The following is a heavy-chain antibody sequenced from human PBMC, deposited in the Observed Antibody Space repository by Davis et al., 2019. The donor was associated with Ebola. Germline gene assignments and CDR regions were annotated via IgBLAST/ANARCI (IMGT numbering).Heavy chain of an antibody. CDR1: GGSISSGAYY. CDR3: ARRLVATYFFDY. V-gene: IGHV4-31*03. J-gene: IGHJ4*02. D-gene: IGHD5-12*01. CDR2: IYSSGNT. Sequence: MPSETLSLTCTVSGGSISSGAYYWSWIRQHPGKGLEWIGYIYSSGNTYYNPSLKSRVIISVDTSENQFSLKLSSVTAEDTAVYHCARRLVATYFFDYWGRGTLVTVSS.